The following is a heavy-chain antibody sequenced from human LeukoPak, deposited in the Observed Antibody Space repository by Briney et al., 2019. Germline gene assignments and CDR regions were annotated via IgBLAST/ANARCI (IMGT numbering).Heavy chain of an antibody. V-gene: IGHV4-4*07. CDR1: GGSISSYY. Sequence: SETLSLTFTVSGGSISSYYWSWIRQPAGKGLEWIGRIYTSGSTNYNPSLKSRVTMSVDTSKNQFSLKLSSVTAADTAVYYCAREGGLVAGTYDPEPYYYMDVWGKGTTVTVSS. CDR3: AREGGLVAGTYDPEPYYYMDV. CDR2: IYTSGST. D-gene: IGHD1-14*01. J-gene: IGHJ6*03.